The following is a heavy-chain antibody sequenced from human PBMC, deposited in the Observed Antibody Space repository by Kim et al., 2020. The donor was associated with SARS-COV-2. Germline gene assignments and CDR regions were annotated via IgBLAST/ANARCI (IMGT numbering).Heavy chain of an antibody. CDR3: AKEETYYDILTGYQTFDY. Sequence: KGRFTISRDNSKNTLYLQMNSLRAEDTAVYYCAKEETYYDILTGYQTFDYWGQGTLVTVSS. D-gene: IGHD3-9*01. V-gene: IGHV3-23*01. J-gene: IGHJ4*02.